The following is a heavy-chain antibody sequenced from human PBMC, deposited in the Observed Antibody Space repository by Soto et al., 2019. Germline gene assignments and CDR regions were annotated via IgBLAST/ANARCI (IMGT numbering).Heavy chain of an antibody. CDR3: TTARGTYGAEYFQH. J-gene: IGHJ1*01. V-gene: IGHV3-15*01. CDR1: GCTFTNGW. D-gene: IGHD4-17*01. CDR2: IKSKTDGVTT. Sequence: GCLRGSCAACGCTFTNGWRSWVRQAAGKGLEWVGRIKSKTDGVTTDYAAPVKGRFAISRDDSKNMLYLQMNSLKTDDTAVYYCTTARGTYGAEYFQHWGQGTLVTVSS.